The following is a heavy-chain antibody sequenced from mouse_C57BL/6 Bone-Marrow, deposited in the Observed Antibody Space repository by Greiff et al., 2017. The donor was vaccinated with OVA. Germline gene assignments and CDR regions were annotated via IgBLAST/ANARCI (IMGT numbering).Heavy chain of an antibody. CDR3: ARKRAHYYGSDY. J-gene: IGHJ2*01. D-gene: IGHD1-1*01. CDR2: IDPSDSYT. CDR1: GYTFTSYW. V-gene: IGHV1-50*01. Sequence: QVQLQQPGAELVKPGASVKLACKASGYTFTSYWMQWVKQRPGQGLEWIGEIDPSDSYTNYNQKFKGKATLTVDTSSSTAYMQLSSLTSEDSAVYYCARKRAHYYGSDYWGQGTTLTVSS.